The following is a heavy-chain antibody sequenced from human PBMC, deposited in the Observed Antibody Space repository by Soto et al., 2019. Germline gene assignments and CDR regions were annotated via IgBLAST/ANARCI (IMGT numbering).Heavy chain of an antibody. CDR3: ARDASYYSLWSGYYPSRDGMDV. CDR1: GCTFSSFG. Sequence: QVQVGESGGAVVQPGRSLRLSCAASGCTFSSFGMHWVRQAPGKGLEWVSLIWYDGSKKSYGDSVKGRFTISRDNSRNTVYLQMNSLRADDTAVYYCARDASYYSLWSGYYPSRDGMDVWGQGTTVTVSS. D-gene: IGHD3-3*01. V-gene: IGHV3-33*01. J-gene: IGHJ6*02. CDR2: IWYDGSKK.